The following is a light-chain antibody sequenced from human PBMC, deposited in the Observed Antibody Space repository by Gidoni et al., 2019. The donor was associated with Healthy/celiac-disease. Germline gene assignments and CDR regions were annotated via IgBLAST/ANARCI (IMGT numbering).Light chain of an antibody. CDR1: QSISSW. Sequence: DIQMTQSPSTLSASVGDRVTITCRASQSISSWLAWYQQKPGKAPKLLIYDASSLESGVPSRFSGSGSGTEFTLTISSLQPDDFATYYCQQYNSYSRRLTFXGXTKVEIK. J-gene: IGKJ4*01. V-gene: IGKV1-5*01. CDR3: QQYNSYSRRLT. CDR2: DAS.